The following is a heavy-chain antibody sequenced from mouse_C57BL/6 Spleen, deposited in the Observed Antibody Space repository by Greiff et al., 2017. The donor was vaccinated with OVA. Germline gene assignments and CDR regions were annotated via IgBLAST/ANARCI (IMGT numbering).Heavy chain of an antibody. CDR1: GYTFTSYW. V-gene: IGHV1-55*01. CDR2: IYPGSGST. J-gene: IGHJ2*01. D-gene: IGHD1-2*01. CDR3: ARELDPDGGVDY. Sequence: VQLQQPGAELVKPGASVKMSCKASGYTFTSYWITWVKQRPGQGLEWIGEIYPGSGSTYYNEKFKSKATLTVDTSSSTAFMQLSSLTSEDSAVYYCARELDPDGGVDYWGQGTTLTVSS.